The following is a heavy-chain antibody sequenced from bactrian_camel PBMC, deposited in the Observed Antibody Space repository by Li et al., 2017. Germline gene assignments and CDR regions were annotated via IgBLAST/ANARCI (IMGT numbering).Heavy chain of an antibody. Sequence: QLVESGGGSVQAGGSLRLTCVATGNTALNSCMAWFRRAAGNEREGVASIYTETERTYYADSVKGRFTIPRDNSKNTLSLQMSGLVSEDTAMYYCAARFGTLQCPSSIGSGFWGQGTQVTVSS. CDR1: GNTALNSC. J-gene: IGHJ6*01. V-gene: IGHV3S54*01. CDR3: AARFGTLQCPSSIGSGF. CDR2: IYTETERT.